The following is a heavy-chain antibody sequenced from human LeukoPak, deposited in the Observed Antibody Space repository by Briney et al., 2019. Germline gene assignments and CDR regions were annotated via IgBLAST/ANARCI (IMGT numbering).Heavy chain of an antibody. J-gene: IGHJ3*02. CDR2: ITSSSSYI. D-gene: IGHD3-22*01. Sequence: GGSLRLSCAASGFTFSSYNMNWVRQAPGKGLEWVSSITSSSSYIYYADAVKGRFTISRDNAKNSLDLQMNSLRAEDTAVYYCARVRAYDSSGYNDAFDIWGQGTMVTVS. CDR1: GFTFSSYN. CDR3: ARVRAYDSSGYNDAFDI. V-gene: IGHV3-21*04.